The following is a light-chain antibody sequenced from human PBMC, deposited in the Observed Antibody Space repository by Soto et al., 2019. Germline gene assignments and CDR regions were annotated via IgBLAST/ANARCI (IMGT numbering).Light chain of an antibody. J-gene: IGKJ1*01. Sequence: EDVLTQSPGTMSLSPGERATLSFSASQIVSSSYLAWYQQKPGQAPRLLIYGASSRASGIPDRFSGSGSGTDFTLSISRLEPEDFAVYYCQQYGSSPRTFGQGTRWIS. V-gene: IGKV3-20*01. CDR2: GAS. CDR1: QIVSSSY. CDR3: QQYGSSPRT.